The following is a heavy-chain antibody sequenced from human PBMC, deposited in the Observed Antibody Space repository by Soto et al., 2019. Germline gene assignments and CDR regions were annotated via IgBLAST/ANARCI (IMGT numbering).Heavy chain of an antibody. CDR1: GFTFSSYA. CDR2: ISSNGGST. Sequence: PGGSLRLSCAASGFTFSSYAMHWVRQAPGKGLEYVSAISSNGGSTYYANSVKGRFTISRDNSKNTLYLQMGSLRAEDMAVYYCARDRLRDYGMDVWGQGTTVTVS. CDR3: ARDRLRDYGMDV. J-gene: IGHJ6*02. V-gene: IGHV3-64*01.